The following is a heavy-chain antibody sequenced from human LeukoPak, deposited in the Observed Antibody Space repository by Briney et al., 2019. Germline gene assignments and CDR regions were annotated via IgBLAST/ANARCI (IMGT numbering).Heavy chain of an antibody. V-gene: IGHV4-39*01. CDR1: GGAISSSSYY. Sequence: PSETLSLTCTVSGGAISSSSYYWGWIRQPPGKGLEWIGRIYYSGSTYYNPSLKSRVTISVDTSKNKFSLKLSSVTAADTAVYYCASVRGSLYDSSAAFDYWGQGTLVTVSS. J-gene: IGHJ4*02. CDR3: ASVRGSLYDSSAAFDY. D-gene: IGHD3-22*01. CDR2: IYYSGST.